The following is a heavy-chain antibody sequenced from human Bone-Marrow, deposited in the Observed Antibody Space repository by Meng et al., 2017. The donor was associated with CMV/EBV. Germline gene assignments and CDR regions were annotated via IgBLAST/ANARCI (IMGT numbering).Heavy chain of an antibody. CDR3: ARGKGWLQSSPAGY. CDR1: GFTFSSYG. V-gene: IGHV3-30*02. D-gene: IGHD5-24*01. CDR2: IRYDGSNK. J-gene: IGHJ4*02. Sequence: GASLKISCAASGFTFSSYGMHWVRQAPGKGLEWVAFIRYDGSNKYYADSVKGRFTISRDNSKNTLYLQMNSLRAEDTAVYYCARGKGWLQSSPAGYWGQGTLVTVSS.